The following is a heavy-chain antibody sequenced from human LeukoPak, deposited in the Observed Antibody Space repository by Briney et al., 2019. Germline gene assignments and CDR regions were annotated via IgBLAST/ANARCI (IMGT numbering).Heavy chain of an antibody. J-gene: IGHJ4*02. CDR2: INGNGAST. Sequence: GGSLRLSCAAPGFTFNTHAMSWVRQAPGQGLEWVSGINGNGASTYYSDSVKGRFTISRDNSKNTLYLQMSSLRAEDTAVYYCAKDQGYSYYYLDYWGQGTLVTVSS. V-gene: IGHV3-23*01. CDR3: AKDQGYSYYYLDY. CDR1: GFTFNTHA. D-gene: IGHD5-18*01.